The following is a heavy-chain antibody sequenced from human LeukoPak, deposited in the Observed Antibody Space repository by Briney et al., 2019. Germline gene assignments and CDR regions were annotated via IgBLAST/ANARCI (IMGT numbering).Heavy chain of an antibody. V-gene: IGHV3-30*02. CDR2: LRYDGSNI. CDR3: ALGGGSGSYMGEDY. Sequence: PGGSLRLSCAASGFTFSGYGMHWVRQAPGMGLQWVAFLRYDGSNICYADSVKGRFTISRDNSKNTLYLQMNGLRAEDTAVYYCALGGGSGSYMGEDYWGQGILVTVSS. J-gene: IGHJ4*02. D-gene: IGHD3-10*01. CDR1: GFTFSGYG.